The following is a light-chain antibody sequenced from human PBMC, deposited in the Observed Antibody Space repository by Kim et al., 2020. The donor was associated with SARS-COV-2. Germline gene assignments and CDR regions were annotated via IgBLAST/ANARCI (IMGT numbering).Light chain of an antibody. V-gene: IGLV3-21*03. CDR1: NIGSKA. Sequence: SYELTQPPSVSVAPGKTARVTCGGNNIGSKAVHWYQQKPDQAPVVVLFDNSDRPSRIPDRFSGSNSGNTATLTISRVEAGDEADYYCQVWDSDSDHVIFGGGTQLTVL. J-gene: IGLJ2*01. CDR2: DNS. CDR3: QVWDSDSDHVI.